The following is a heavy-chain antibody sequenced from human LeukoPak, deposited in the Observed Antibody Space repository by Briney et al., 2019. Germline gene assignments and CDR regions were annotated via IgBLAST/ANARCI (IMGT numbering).Heavy chain of an antibody. CDR2: INPSGGST. Sequence: ASVKVSCKASGHTFTSYYMHWVRQAPGQGLEWMGIINPSGGSTSYAQKFQGRVTMTRDTSTSTVYMELSSLRSEDTAVYYCARGEYYYDSSGQRYYFDYWGQGTLVTVSS. CDR1: GHTFTSYY. V-gene: IGHV1-46*01. CDR3: ARGEYYYDSSGQRYYFDY. D-gene: IGHD3-22*01. J-gene: IGHJ4*02.